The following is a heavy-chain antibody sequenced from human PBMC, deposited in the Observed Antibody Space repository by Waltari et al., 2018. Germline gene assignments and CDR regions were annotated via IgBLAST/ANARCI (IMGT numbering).Heavy chain of an antibody. J-gene: IGHJ4*02. CDR3: SVSLNY. CDR2: IKQDGSES. CDR1: GSPLSNHW. V-gene: IGHV3-7*01. Sequence: EVQRVASGGGLVQPGGSLRLTCAASGSPLSNHWMDWVRQAPGKGLEWVANIKQDGSESHYVDSVKGRFTISRDNAQNLLYLQMNSLRAGDTAVYYCSVSLNYWGQGTLVTVSS.